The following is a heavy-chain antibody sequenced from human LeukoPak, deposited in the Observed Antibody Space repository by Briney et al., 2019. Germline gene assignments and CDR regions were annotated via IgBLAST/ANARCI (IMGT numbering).Heavy chain of an antibody. J-gene: IGHJ5*02. CDR3: ARGREVPAAMGNWFDP. CDR1: GFTFSRYW. CDR2: IKQDGSEK. Sequence: GGSLRLSCAASGFTFSRYWMNWVRQAPGKGLEWVANIKQDGSEKFYVDSVKGRFTIPRDNAKNSLYLQMNSLRAEDTAVYYCARGREVPAAMGNWFDPWGQGTLVTVSS. V-gene: IGHV3-7*04. D-gene: IGHD2-2*01.